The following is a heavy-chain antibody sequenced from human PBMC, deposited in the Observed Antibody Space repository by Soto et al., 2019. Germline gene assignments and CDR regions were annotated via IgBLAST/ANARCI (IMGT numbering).Heavy chain of an antibody. V-gene: IGHV2-5*02. D-gene: IGHD3-22*01. Sequence: QITLKESGPTLVKPTQTLTLTCTFSGFSLSTSGVGVGWIRQPPGKALEWLALIYWDDDKRYSPSLKSRLTITKHTSXNQXVXTITHRDPVDTATYYCAHRQNYDSSGYYLGNNWFDPWGQGTLVTVSS. CDR2: IYWDDDK. CDR3: AHRQNYDSSGYYLGNNWFDP. J-gene: IGHJ5*02. CDR1: GFSLSTSGVG.